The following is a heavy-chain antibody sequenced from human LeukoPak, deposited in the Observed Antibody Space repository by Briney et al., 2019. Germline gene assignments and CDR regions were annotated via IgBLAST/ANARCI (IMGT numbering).Heavy chain of an antibody. CDR2: ISASGRTT. J-gene: IGHJ4*02. D-gene: IGHD6-6*01. CDR3: ASQSSSSSTRAPDF. V-gene: IGHV3-48*01. Sequence: PGGSLRLSCAASGVPFNHYSLNWVRQPPGKGLEWISYISASGRTTYYADSVKGRFTISRDHATLYLRMDTLRSEDTALYYCASQSSSSSTRAPDFWGLGNLVTVSS. CDR1: GVPFNHYS.